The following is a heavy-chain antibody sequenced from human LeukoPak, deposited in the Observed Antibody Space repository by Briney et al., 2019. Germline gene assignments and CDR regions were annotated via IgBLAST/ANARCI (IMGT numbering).Heavy chain of an antibody. J-gene: IGHJ4*02. V-gene: IGHV4-31*03. Sequence: TSQTLSLTCTVSGGSISSGGYYWSWIRQHPGKGLEWIGYIYYSGTTYYNPSLKSRVSISLDTSKNQFSLNLSSVTDADTAVYYCARSGTVTTWNYWGQGTLVTVSS. CDR2: IYYSGTT. D-gene: IGHD4-17*01. CDR3: ARSGTVTTWNY. CDR1: GGSISSGGYY.